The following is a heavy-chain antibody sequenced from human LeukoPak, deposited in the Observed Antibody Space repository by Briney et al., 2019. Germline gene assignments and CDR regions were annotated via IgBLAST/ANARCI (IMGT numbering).Heavy chain of an antibody. CDR3: ARDLVTIFGVAGFDY. D-gene: IGHD3-3*01. CDR2: ISYDGSNK. J-gene: IGHJ4*02. Sequence: GGSLRLSCAASGFTFSSYAMHWVRQAPGKGLEWVAVISYDGSNKNYADSVKGRFTISRDNSKNTLYLQMNSLRAEDTAVYYCARDLVTIFGVAGFDYWGQGTLVTVSS. CDR1: GFTFSSYA. V-gene: IGHV3-30-3*01.